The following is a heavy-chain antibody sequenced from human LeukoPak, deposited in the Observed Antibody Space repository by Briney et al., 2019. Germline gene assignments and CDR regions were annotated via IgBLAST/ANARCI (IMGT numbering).Heavy chain of an antibody. Sequence: ASVKVSCKSSGYTFTTYGITWVRQAPGQGLEWMGWISTYNGNTNYAQKLQGRVTMTTDTSTSTAYMELRSLRSDDTAMYYCARDRMDTGSYFDYWGQGTLVTVSS. J-gene: IGHJ4*02. D-gene: IGHD5-18*01. CDR3: ARDRMDTGSYFDY. CDR1: GYTFTTYG. CDR2: ISTYNGNT. V-gene: IGHV1-18*01.